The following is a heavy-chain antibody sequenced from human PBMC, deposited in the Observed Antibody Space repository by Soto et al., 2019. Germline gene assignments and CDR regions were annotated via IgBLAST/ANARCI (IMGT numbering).Heavy chain of an antibody. CDR2: ISGSGGST. J-gene: IGHJ4*02. Sequence: PGGSLRLSCAASGFTFSSYAMSWVRQAPGKGLEWVSAISGSGGSTYYADSVKGRFTISRDNSKNTLYLQMNSLRAEDTAVYYCAKVASDYDILTGYLGITILDYWGQGTLVTVSS. CDR3: AKVASDYDILTGYLGITILDY. CDR1: GFTFSSYA. V-gene: IGHV3-23*01. D-gene: IGHD3-9*01.